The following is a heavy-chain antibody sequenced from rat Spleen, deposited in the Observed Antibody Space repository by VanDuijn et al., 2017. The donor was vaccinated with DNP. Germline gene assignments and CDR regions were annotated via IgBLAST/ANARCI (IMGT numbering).Heavy chain of an antibody. J-gene: IGHJ3*01. V-gene: IGHV5-27*01. CDR2: ISTGGGSI. Sequence: EVQLVESGGGLVQPGRSMKLSCAASGFTFSNYYMAWVRQAPTKGLEWVASISTGGGSIYYRDSVKGRFTISRDNAKSSLYLQMDSLRSEDTATYYCTTDYYSSGYWGQGTLVTVSS. CDR3: TTDYYSSGY. CDR1: GFTFSNYY. D-gene: IGHD1-2*01.